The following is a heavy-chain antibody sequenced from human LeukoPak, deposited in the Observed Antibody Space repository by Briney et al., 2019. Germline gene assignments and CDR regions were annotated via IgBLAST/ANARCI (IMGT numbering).Heavy chain of an antibody. J-gene: IGHJ4*02. CDR1: GYTFTSYG. CDR3: YTHEPTMVRGVRDY. D-gene: IGHD3-10*01. V-gene: IGHV1-18*01. Sequence: GASVKVSCKGSGYTFTSYGISWVRQAPGQGLEWMGWISAYNGNTNYAQKLQGRVTMTTDTSTSTAYMELRSLRSDDTAVYYCYTHEPTMVRGVRDYWGQGTLVTVSS. CDR2: ISAYNGNT.